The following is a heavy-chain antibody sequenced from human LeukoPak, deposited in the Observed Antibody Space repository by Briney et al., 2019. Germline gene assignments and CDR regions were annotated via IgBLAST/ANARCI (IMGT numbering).Heavy chain of an antibody. J-gene: IGHJ5*02. Sequence: SETLSLTCTVSGGSITSDYWTWIRQPPGKGLEWIGYIYYNGNTNYNPSLKSRVTISVDTSKNQFSLRLSSVTAADTAVFYCATESGGGRGWFDPWGQGTLVTVSS. CDR2: IYYNGNT. CDR1: GGSITSDY. CDR3: ATESGGGRGWFDP. V-gene: IGHV4-59*01. D-gene: IGHD1-26*01.